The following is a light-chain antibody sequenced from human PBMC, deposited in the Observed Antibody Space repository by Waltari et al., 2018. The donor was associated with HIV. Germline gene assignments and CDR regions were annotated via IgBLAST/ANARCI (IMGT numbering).Light chain of an antibody. J-gene: IGLJ2*01. CDR1: SSDIGGYYY. CDR3: SSFAPTNKFYVL. CDR2: EVT. V-gene: IGLV2-8*01. Sequence: QSTLTQPPPASGSPGQSVTISCTAPSSDIGGYYYVSWYQQHPGKAPKLIMTEVTKRPSGVPDRFSGSKSGNTASLTVSGLQADDEALYYCSSFAPTNKFYVLFGGGTTLTVL.